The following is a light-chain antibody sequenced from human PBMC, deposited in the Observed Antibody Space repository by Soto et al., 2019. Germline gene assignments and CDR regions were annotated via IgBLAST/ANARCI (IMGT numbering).Light chain of an antibody. Sequence: EIVLTQSPGTLSLSPGERATLSCRASQSVTSNYLAWYRQKPGQAPRLLIYGASSRATGTPDRFSGSESGTDFTLTISRLEPEDFAVYYCQQYGNAFTFGPGTKVDI. CDR2: GAS. V-gene: IGKV3-20*01. CDR3: QQYGNAFT. CDR1: QSVTSNY. J-gene: IGKJ3*01.